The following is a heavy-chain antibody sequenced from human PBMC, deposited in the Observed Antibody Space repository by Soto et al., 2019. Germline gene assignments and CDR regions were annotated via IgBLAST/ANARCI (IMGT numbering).Heavy chain of an antibody. D-gene: IGHD2-15*01. V-gene: IGHV1-18*01. CDR1: GYTFTSYG. J-gene: IGHJ4*02. CDR3: AREDWGSGGPDY. Sequence: QVQLVQSGAEVKKPGASVKVSCKASGYTFTSYGISWARHAPGQGLEWMGWISSYNGNTNYAQKLQGRVTMTTDTATSTADMELRSLRADDTAEYCCAREDWGSGGPDYWGQGTLVTVSS. CDR2: ISSYNGNT.